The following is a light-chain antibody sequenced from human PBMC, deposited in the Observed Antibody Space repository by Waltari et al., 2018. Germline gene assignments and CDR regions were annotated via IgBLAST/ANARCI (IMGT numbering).Light chain of an antibody. Sequence: EIVLTQSPGTLSLSPGERATLSGRASQSVSNSYLAWYQQKPGQAPRLLIYGASRRATGFPDRFSASGSGTDFTLSISRLEPEDFAVYYCHQYGGSPTFGQGTKVEIK. V-gene: IGKV3-20*01. J-gene: IGKJ1*01. CDR2: GAS. CDR1: QSVSNSY. CDR3: HQYGGSPT.